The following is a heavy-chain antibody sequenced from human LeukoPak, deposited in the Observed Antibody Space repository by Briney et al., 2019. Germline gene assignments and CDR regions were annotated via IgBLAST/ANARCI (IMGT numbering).Heavy chain of an antibody. CDR2: IYYSGST. J-gene: IGHJ2*01. V-gene: IGHV4-59*01. CDR3: ARENYGGNSGRGWYFDL. D-gene: IGHD4-23*01. CDR1: GGSISSYY. Sequence: SETLSLTCTVSGGSISSYYWSWIRQPPGKGLEWIGYIYYSGSTNYNPSLKSRVTVSVDTSKNQFSLKLSSVTAADTAAYYCARENYGGNSGRGWYFDLWGRGTLVTVSS.